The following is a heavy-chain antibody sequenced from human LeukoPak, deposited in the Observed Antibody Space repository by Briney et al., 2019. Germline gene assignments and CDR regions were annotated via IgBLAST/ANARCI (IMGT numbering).Heavy chain of an antibody. CDR3: AKEDDHRSGGSCPYMDV. J-gene: IGHJ6*03. CDR1: GFTFSKHG. CDR2: IRYDGSNE. Sequence: GGSLRLSCAASGFTFSKHGMHWVRQAPGKGLEWVAFIRYDGSNEYYADSVRGRFTISRDESKNTLYLQMNSLRAEDTAVFHCAKEDDHRSGGSCPYMDVWGKGTTVTVSS. D-gene: IGHD2-15*01. V-gene: IGHV3-30*02.